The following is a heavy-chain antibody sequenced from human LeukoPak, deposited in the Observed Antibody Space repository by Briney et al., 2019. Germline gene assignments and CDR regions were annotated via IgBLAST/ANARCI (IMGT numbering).Heavy chain of an antibody. Sequence: GGSLRLSCAASGFTFSTYAMYWVRQAPGKGLEWVAVISSDGNNKFYADSVKGRFTISRDNSKNTLYLQMNSLRAEDTAVYYCARADEGAVTRFDYWGQGTLVTVSS. D-gene: IGHD4-17*01. CDR1: GFTFSTYA. CDR3: ARADEGAVTRFDY. J-gene: IGHJ4*02. CDR2: ISSDGNNK. V-gene: IGHV3-30-3*01.